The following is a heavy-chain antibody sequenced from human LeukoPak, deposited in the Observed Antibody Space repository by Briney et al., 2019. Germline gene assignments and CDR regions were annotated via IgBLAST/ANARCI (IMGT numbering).Heavy chain of an antibody. CDR1: GFXFSNYG. CDR2: ITSSGGNT. Sequence: GGSLRLSCVASGFXFSNYGISWVRQAPGKGLEWVSAITSSGGNTYYADSVKGTFTMSRDNSKNTLYLQMNSLRAEDTAVYYYARSPSSSGYLNYFDYWGQGTLVTVSS. V-gene: IGHV3-23*01. J-gene: IGHJ4*02. CDR3: ARSPSSSGYLNYFDY. D-gene: IGHD3-22*01.